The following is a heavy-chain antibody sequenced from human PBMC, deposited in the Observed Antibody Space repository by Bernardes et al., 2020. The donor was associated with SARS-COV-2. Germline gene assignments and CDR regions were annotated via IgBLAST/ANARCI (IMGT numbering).Heavy chain of an antibody. CDR2: IDWDDDK. V-gene: IGHV2-70*04. CDR3: ARMGGYDFWSANYYDAMDV. D-gene: IGHD3-3*01. CDR1: GFSLSTSGMR. Sequence: SGPTLVKPTQTVTLTCTFSGFSLSTSGMRVSWIRQPPGKALEWLARIDWDDDKFYSTSLKTRLTISKDTSKNQVVLTMTNMDPVDTATYYCARMGGYDFWSANYYDAMDVWGQGTTVTVSS. J-gene: IGHJ6*02.